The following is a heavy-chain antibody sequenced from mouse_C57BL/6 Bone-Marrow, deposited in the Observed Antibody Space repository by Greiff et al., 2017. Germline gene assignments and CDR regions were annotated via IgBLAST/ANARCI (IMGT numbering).Heavy chain of an antibody. CDR1: GYTFTSYW. D-gene: IGHD1-1*01. CDR2: IHPADSDT. J-gene: IGHJ4*01. V-gene: IGHV1-74*01. Sequence: QVQLQQSGAELVKPGDSVKVSCKASGYTFTSYWMHWVKQRPGQGLEWIGRIHPADSDTNYNQKFKGKATWTVDKSSSTDYMQLSSLTSEDSAVYYGAIPLLSSSWYAMDYWGQGTSVTVSS. CDR3: AIPLLSSSWYAMDY.